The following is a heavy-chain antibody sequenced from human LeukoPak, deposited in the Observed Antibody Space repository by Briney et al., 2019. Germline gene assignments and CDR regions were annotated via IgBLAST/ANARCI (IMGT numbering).Heavy chain of an antibody. CDR2: IKSKTDGGTT. CDR1: GFTFSSYE. J-gene: IGHJ4*02. CDR3: TVSPQAGKDY. V-gene: IGHV3-15*01. D-gene: IGHD6-13*01. Sequence: GGSLRLSCAASGFTFSSYEMNWVRQAPGKGLEWVGRIKSKTDGGTTDYAAPVKGRFTISRDDSKNTLYLQMNSLKTEDTAVYYCTVSPQAGKDYWGQGTLVTVSS.